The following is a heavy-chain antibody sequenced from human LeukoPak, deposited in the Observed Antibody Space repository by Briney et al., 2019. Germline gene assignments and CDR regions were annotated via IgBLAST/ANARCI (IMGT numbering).Heavy chain of an antibody. CDR3: ARGSAVADFDAFDI. D-gene: IGHD6-19*01. V-gene: IGHV1-8*01. CDR1: GYTFTSYD. CDR2: MNPNSGNT. J-gene: IGHJ3*02. Sequence: ASVKVSCKASGYTFTSYDINWVRQATGQGLEWMGWMNPNSGNTGYAQKFQGRVTMTRNTSISTAYMELSSLRSEDTAVYYCARGSAVADFDAFDIWGQGTMVIVSS.